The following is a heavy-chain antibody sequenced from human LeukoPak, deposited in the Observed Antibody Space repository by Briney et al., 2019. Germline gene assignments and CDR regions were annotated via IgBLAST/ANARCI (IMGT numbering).Heavy chain of an antibody. J-gene: IGHJ3*02. CDR2: IKQDGSEK. D-gene: IGHD3-3*01. CDR3: AKEDYDFWSGYYAFDI. Sequence: GGSLRLSCAASGFTFSSYWMSWVRQAPGKGLEWVANIKQDGSEKYYVDSVKGRFTISRDNAKNSLYLQMNSLRAEDTAVYYCAKEDYDFWSGYYAFDIWGQGTMVTVSS. CDR1: GFTFSSYW. V-gene: IGHV3-7*01.